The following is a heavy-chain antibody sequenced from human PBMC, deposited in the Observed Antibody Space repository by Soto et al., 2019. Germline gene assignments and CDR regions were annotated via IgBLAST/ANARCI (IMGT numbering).Heavy chain of an antibody. CDR1: GFTFTSSA. J-gene: IGHJ4*02. CDR3: AAGRYDYYDSSGYRYFDY. CDR2: IVVGSGNT. D-gene: IGHD3-22*01. V-gene: IGHV1-58*01. Sequence: ASVKVSCKASGFTFTSSAVQWVRQARGQRLEWIGWIVVGSGNTNYAQKFQERVTITRDMSTSTAYMELSSLRSEDTAVYYCAAGRYDYYDSSGYRYFDYWGQGTLVTVSS.